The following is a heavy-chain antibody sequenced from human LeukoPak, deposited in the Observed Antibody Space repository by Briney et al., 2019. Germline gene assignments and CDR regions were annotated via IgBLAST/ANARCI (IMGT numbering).Heavy chain of an antibody. CDR2: IYYSGST. CDR3: ARGRTIFGVVIIPYYYYMDV. CDR1: GGSISSYY. J-gene: IGHJ6*03. V-gene: IGHV4-59*01. D-gene: IGHD3-3*01. Sequence: SETLSLTCTVSGGSISSYYWSWIRQPPGKGLEWIGYIYYSGSTNYNPSLKSRVTISVDTSKNQFSLKLSSVTAADTAVYYCARGRTIFGVVIIPYYYYMDVWGKGTTVTASS.